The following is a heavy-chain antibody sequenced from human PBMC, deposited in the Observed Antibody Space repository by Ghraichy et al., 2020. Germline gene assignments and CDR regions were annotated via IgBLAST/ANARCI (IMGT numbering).Heavy chain of an antibody. V-gene: IGHV3-9*03. CDR2: ISWNSGSI. Sequence: GGSLRLSCAASGFTFDDYAMHWVRQAPGKGLEWVSGISWNSGSIGYADSVKGRFTISRDNAKNSLYLQMNSLRAEDMALYYCAKAGSCSGGSCYSGEAFDIWGQGKMVTVSS. CDR1: GFTFDDYA. D-gene: IGHD2-15*01. J-gene: IGHJ3*02. CDR3: AKAGSCSGGSCYSGEAFDI.